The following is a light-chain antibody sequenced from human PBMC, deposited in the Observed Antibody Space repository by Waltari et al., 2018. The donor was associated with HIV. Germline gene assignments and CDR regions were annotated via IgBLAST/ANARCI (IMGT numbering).Light chain of an antibody. CDR3: HQYYNNPQT. J-gene: IGKJ2*01. CDR1: QPVLYSSNKKTY. V-gene: IGKV4-1*01. Sequence: DIVLTQSPDSLAVSLGEGATINCKSSQPVLYSSNKKTYFAWYRQKPGQAPELLIYWASTRESGVPDRFSGSGSETDFTLTINNVQAEDVAVYYCHQYYNNPQTFGQGTKLEIK. CDR2: WAS.